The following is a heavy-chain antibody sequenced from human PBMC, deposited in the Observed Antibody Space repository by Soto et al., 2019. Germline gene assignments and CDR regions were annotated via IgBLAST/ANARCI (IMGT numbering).Heavy chain of an antibody. CDR3: TRAPLGIIVAPDF. CDR2: INPNGGST. J-gene: IGHJ4*02. D-gene: IGHD3-22*01. Sequence: ASVKVSCKASGYTFINYYIHWVRQAPGQGLEWMGIINPNGGSTRYAQSFQGRVTMTRDTSTSTVYMELSSLRSEDTAVYYCTRAPLGIIVAPDFWGQGTLVTVSS. CDR1: GYTFINYY. V-gene: IGHV1-46*01.